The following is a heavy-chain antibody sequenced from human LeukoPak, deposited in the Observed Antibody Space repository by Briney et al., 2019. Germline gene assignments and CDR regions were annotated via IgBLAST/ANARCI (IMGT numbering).Heavy chain of an antibody. Sequence: PGGSLRLSCAASGFTFSSYSMNWVRQAPGKGLEWVSCISSGSSDIYYADSVKGRPTISRDNAKNSLYLHMNSLRPEDTAVYYCARGSYYFDYWGQATLVTVSS. V-gene: IGHV3-21*01. CDR3: ARGSYYFDY. CDR2: ISSGSSDI. CDR1: GFTFSSYS. J-gene: IGHJ4*02.